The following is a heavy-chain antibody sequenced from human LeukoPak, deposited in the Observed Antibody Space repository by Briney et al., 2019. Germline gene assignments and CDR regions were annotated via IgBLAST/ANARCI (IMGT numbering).Heavy chain of an antibody. J-gene: IGHJ4*02. Sequence: PGGSLRLSCVASGFSFSSYVMNWVRQAPGKGLEWVAAIKQDGGEEEYVGPVRGRFIISRDNAKNSLYLQMNSMRVEDTAVYYCVRDLWGSGSYWGQGTLVTVSS. CDR2: IKQDGGEE. CDR1: GFSFSSYV. V-gene: IGHV3-7*05. CDR3: VRDLWGSGSY. D-gene: IGHD3-10*01.